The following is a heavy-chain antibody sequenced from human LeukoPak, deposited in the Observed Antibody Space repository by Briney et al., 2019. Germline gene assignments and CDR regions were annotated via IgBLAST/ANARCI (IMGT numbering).Heavy chain of an antibody. D-gene: IGHD6-19*01. CDR1: GFTFSSYA. J-gene: IGHJ4*02. CDR2: ISVSGSST. Sequence: PGGSLRLSRAASGFTFSSYAMSWVRQAPGKGLEWVSAISVSGSSTYYADSVKGRFTISRDNSENTLYLQINSLRAEDTALYYCAKAGSGLYYFDYWGQGTLVTVSS. V-gene: IGHV3-23*01. CDR3: AKAGSGLYYFDY.